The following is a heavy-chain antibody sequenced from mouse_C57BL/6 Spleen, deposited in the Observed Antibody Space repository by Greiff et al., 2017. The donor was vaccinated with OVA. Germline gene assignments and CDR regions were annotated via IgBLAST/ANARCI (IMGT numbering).Heavy chain of an antibody. CDR3: ARVYDYDRAMDY. J-gene: IGHJ4*01. CDR2: ISYDGSN. D-gene: IGHD2-4*01. CDR1: GYSITSGYY. Sequence: EVKLMESGPGLVKPSQSLSLTCSVTGYSITSGYYWNWIRQFPGNKLEWMGYISYDGSNNYNPSLKNRISITRDTSKNQFFLKLNSVTTEDTATYYCARVYDYDRAMDYWGQGTSVTVSS. V-gene: IGHV3-6*01.